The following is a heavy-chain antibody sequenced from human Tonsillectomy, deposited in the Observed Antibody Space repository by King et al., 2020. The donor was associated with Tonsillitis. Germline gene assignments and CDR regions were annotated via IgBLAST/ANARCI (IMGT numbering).Heavy chain of an antibody. Sequence: QLVQSGAEVKKPGSSVKVSCKASGGTFSSYAISWVRQAPGQGLEWLGGIIPIFGTTNYAQKFQGRVTITADESTSTAYMELSSLRSEDTAVYYCARENILTGYQANVNYGMVVWGQGTTVTVSS. J-gene: IGHJ6*02. CDR3: ARENILTGYQANVNYGMVV. V-gene: IGHV1-69*01. CDR1: GGTFSSYA. D-gene: IGHD3-9*01. CDR2: IIPIFGTT.